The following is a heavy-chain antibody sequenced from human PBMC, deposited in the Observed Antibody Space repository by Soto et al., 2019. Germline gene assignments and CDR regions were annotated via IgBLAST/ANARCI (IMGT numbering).Heavy chain of an antibody. CDR2: FDPEDGET. CDR3: ATVAYDFWSGYFIGFDY. V-gene: IGHV1-24*01. D-gene: IGHD3-3*01. J-gene: IGHJ4*02. Sequence: GASVKVSCKVSGYTLTELSMHWVRQAPGKGLEWMGGFDPEDGETVYAQKFQGRVTMTEDTSTDTAYMELSSLRSEDTAVYYCATVAYDFWSGYFIGFDYWGQGTLVTGSA. CDR1: GYTLTELS.